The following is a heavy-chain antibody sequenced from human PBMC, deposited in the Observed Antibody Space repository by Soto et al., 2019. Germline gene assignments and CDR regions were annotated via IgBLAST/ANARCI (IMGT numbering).Heavy chain of an antibody. Sequence: LRLSCAASGFTFSDYYMTWIRQAPGKGLEWVSYIDNSGTIKYYADSVKGRFTISRDNTKNSLSLQMNSLGAEDTAIYYCARIEGDCSGGSCYSGGFDYWGQGALVTISS. CDR3: ARIEGDCSGGSCYSGGFDY. V-gene: IGHV3-11*01. CDR2: IDNSGTIK. D-gene: IGHD2-15*01. J-gene: IGHJ4*02. CDR1: GFTFSDYY.